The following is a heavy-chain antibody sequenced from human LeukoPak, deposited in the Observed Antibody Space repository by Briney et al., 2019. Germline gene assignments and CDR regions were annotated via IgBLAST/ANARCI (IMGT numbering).Heavy chain of an antibody. CDR3: AKDLRGDYFFSYFDY. V-gene: IGHV3-23*01. CDR2: ISGSGGST. J-gene: IGHJ4*02. D-gene: IGHD3-10*01. Sequence: GGSLRLSCAASGFTFSSYAMSWVRQAPGKGLEWVSAISGSGGSTYYADSVKGRFTISRDNSKNTLYLQMNSLRAEDTAVYYCAKDLRGDYFFSYFDYWGQGTLVTVSS. CDR1: GFTFSSYA.